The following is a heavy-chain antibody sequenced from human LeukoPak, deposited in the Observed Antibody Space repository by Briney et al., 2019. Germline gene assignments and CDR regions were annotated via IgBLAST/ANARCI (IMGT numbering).Heavy chain of an antibody. CDR1: GGSISSYY. D-gene: IGHD3-10*01. Sequence: SETLSLTCTVSGGSISSYYWSWIRQPPGKGLEWIGRIYPSGSTNYSPSLKSRFTMSVDTSKNQFSLRLSSVTAADTAVYYCARDTGYFGSGGFDLWGQGTLVTVSS. V-gene: IGHV4-4*07. J-gene: IGHJ4*02. CDR2: IYPSGST. CDR3: ARDTGYFGSGGFDL.